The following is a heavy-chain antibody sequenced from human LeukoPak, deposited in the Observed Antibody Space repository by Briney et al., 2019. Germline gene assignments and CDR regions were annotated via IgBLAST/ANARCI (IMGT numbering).Heavy chain of an antibody. CDR3: ARDMGDRKPWEFDY. J-gene: IGHJ4*02. CDR1: GFTFSSYS. V-gene: IGHV3-21*01. Sequence: GGSLRLSCAASGFTFSSYSMNWVRQAPGKGLEWVSSISSSSSYIYYADSVKGRFTISRDNAKNSLYLQMNSLRAEDTAVYYCARDMGDRKPWEFDYWGQGTLVTVSS. CDR2: ISSSSSYI. D-gene: IGHD1-26*01.